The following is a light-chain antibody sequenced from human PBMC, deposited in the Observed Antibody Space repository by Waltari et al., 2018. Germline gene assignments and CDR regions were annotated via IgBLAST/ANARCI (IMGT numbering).Light chain of an antibody. J-gene: IGLJ3*02. CDR1: GSNIGAGYD. CDR2: GSS. V-gene: IGLV1-40*01. Sequence: QSVLTQPPSVSGAPGQRVTISCTGSGSNIGAGYDVHWYQQLPRAAPKLLSYGSSTLPLGVPDRFFGSTPGTSASLTITGLQAEDEADYYCQSYDTSLSVVFGGGTKLTVL. CDR3: QSYDTSLSVV.